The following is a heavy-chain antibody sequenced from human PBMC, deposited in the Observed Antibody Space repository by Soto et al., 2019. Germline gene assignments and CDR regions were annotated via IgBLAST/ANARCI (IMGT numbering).Heavy chain of an antibody. D-gene: IGHD4-17*01. CDR3: AGHYDSGDYMGPFDY. J-gene: IGHJ4*02. V-gene: IGHV1-18*01. CDR2: ISAYNGNT. CDR1: GYTFTSYC. Sequence: GASVKVSCKASGYTFTSYCISWGRQAPGQGLECMGWISAYNGNTNYAQKLQGRVTMTTDTSTSTAYMELRSLRSDDTAVYSCAGHYDSGDYMGPFDYWRQGTLVTVSS.